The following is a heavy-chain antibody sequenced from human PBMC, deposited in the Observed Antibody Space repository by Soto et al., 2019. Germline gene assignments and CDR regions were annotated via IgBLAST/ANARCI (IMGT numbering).Heavy chain of an antibody. V-gene: IGHV3-30-3*01. CDR3: ARVLDTAMAKDYYGMDV. CDR2: ISYDGSNK. Sequence: PGGSLRLSCAASGFTFSSYAMHWVRQAPGKGLEWVAVISYDGSNKYYAASVKGRFTISRENSKNTLYLQMNSLRAEDTAVYYCARVLDTAMAKDYYGMDVWGQGTTVTVSS. CDR1: GFTFSSYA. J-gene: IGHJ6*02. D-gene: IGHD5-18*01.